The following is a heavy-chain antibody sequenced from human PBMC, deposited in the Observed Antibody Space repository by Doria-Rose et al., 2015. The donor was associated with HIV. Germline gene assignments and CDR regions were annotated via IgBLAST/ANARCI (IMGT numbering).Heavy chain of an antibody. CDR3: ARVEFYRVGREFDY. Sequence: SSISSSSSNIDYADSVKGRFTISRDNAKNSLYLQMNSLRAEDTAVYYCARVEFYRVGREFDYWGQGTLVTVSS. CDR2: ISSSSSNI. J-gene: IGHJ4*02. V-gene: IGHV3-21*01. D-gene: IGHD2-15*01.